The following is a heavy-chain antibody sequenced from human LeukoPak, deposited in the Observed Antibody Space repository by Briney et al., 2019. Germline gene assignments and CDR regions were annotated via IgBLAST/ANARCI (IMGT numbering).Heavy chain of an antibody. J-gene: IGHJ5*02. CDR3: ARGQGYSYGYEWFDP. CDR1: GGSISSSSYY. CDR2: IYYSGST. V-gene: IGHV4-61*05. Sequence: SETLSLTCTVSGGSISSSSYYWGWIRQPPGEGLEWIGYIYYSGSTKYNPSLKSRVTISVDTSKNQFSLKLSSVTAADTAVYYCARGQGYSYGYEWFDPWGQGTLVTVSS. D-gene: IGHD5-18*01.